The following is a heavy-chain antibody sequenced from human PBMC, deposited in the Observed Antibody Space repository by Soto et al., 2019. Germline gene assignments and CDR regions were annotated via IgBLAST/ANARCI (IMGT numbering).Heavy chain of an antibody. CDR2: ISAYNGNT. D-gene: IGHD3-22*01. CDR3: ARLETITMTMYNWFDP. Sequence: QVQLVQSGAEVKKPGASVKVSCKASGYTFTSYGISWVRQAPGQGLEWMGWISAYNGNTNYAQKLQGRVTMTTDTSTRTAYMELRSLRSDDTAVYYCARLETITMTMYNWFDPWGQGTLVTVSS. J-gene: IGHJ5*02. V-gene: IGHV1-18*01. CDR1: GYTFTSYG.